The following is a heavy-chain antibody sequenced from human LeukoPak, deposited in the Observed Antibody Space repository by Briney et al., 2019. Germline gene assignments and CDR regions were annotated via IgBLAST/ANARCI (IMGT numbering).Heavy chain of an antibody. CDR2: INSDGSIT. Sequence: GGSLRLSCAASGFTFTTYWMHWVRQAPGKGLVWVSHINSDGSITSYADSVKGRFTISRDNAENTLYLQMNSLRAEDTAVYYCARDAVDTANAVWGQGTTVTVSS. J-gene: IGHJ6*02. CDR1: GFTFTTYW. V-gene: IGHV3-74*01. D-gene: IGHD5-18*01. CDR3: ARDAVDTANAV.